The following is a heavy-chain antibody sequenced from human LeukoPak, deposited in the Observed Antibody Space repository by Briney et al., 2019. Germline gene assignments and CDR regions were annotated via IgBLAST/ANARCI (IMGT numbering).Heavy chain of an antibody. Sequence: PGGSLRLSCAASGFTFSSYRINWVRQAPGKGLEWVSSISSSSSYIYYADSVKGRFTISRDNAKNSLYLQMNSLRAEDTAVYYCARIPFTGDFWSGYEDDNWFDPWGQGTLVTVSS. J-gene: IGHJ5*02. V-gene: IGHV3-21*01. D-gene: IGHD3-3*01. CDR2: ISSSSSYI. CDR3: ARIPFTGDFWSGYEDDNWFDP. CDR1: GFTFSSYR.